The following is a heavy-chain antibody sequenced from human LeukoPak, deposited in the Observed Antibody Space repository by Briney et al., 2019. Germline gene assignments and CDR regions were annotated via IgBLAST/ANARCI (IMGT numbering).Heavy chain of an antibody. Sequence: SETLSLTCTVSGYSISSGDYWGWIRQSSGKGLEWIASIYHSGSTYYNPSLKSRVTISVDTSKNQFSLKLSSVTAADTAVYYCARGVTAADAGGDAFDIWXXXTMVTVSS. CDR2: IYHSGST. CDR1: GYSISSGDY. V-gene: IGHV4-38-2*02. D-gene: IGHD6-13*01. CDR3: ARGVTAADAGGDAFDI. J-gene: IGHJ3*02.